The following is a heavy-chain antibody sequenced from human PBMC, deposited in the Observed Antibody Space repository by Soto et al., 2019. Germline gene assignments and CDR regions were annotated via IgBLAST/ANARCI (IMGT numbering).Heavy chain of an antibody. CDR2: IIPIFGTA. J-gene: IGHJ4*02. V-gene: IGHV1-69*13. Sequence: ASVKVSCKASGGTFSSYAISWVRQAPGQGLEWMGGIIPIFGTANYAQKFQGRVTITADESTSTAYMELSSLRSEDTAVYYCARGEDSVAAPFDYWGQGTLVTVSS. CDR3: ARGEDSVAAPFDY. CDR1: GGTFSSYA. D-gene: IGHD6-13*01.